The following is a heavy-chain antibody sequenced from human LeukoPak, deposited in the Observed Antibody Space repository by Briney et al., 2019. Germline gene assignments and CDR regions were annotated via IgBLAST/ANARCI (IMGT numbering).Heavy chain of an antibody. CDR3: ASSSGHLDY. V-gene: IGHV3-48*04. J-gene: IGHJ4*01. D-gene: IGHD6-19*01. Sequence: GGSLRLSCAASGFTFSSYSMNWVRQAPGKRLEWLSYITGSSSTIYYADSVKGRFTISRDNAKNSLYLQMNSLRAEDTAVYYCASSSGHLDYWGQEPWSPSPQ. CDR2: ITGSSSTI. CDR1: GFTFSSYS.